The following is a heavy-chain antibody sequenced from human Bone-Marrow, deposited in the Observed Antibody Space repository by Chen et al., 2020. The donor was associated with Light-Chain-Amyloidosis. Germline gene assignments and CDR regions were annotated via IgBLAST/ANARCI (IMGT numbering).Heavy chain of an antibody. CDR1: GDTFPNYW. V-gene: IGHV5-51*01. Sequence: EVQLEQSGPEVQKPGESLKISCTGSGDTFPNYWIGWVRQMPGKGLEWMGVIYPDDSDARYSPSFEGQVTISADKSITTAYLQWRSLKASDTAMYYCARRRNGYNFDYWGQGTLVTVSS. CDR3: ARRRNGYNFDY. D-gene: IGHD5-12*01. CDR2: IYPDDSDA. J-gene: IGHJ4*02.